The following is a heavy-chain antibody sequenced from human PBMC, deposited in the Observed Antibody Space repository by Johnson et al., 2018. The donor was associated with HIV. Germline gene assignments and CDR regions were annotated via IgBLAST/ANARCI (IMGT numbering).Heavy chain of an antibody. D-gene: IGHD2-21*01. Sequence: EVQLVESGGVVVHPGGSLRLSCAASGFSFSNTWLSWVRQAPGKGLEWVARIKRKSDGGTTDYAAPVKGRFSISRDDSKGTVYLQMNSMKTEDSAVYYCTTDLIVVISSGAFEVWGQGTTVTVSS. V-gene: IGHV3-15*01. J-gene: IGHJ3*01. CDR3: TTDLIVVISSGAFEV. CDR1: GFSFSNTW. CDR2: IKRKSDGGTT.